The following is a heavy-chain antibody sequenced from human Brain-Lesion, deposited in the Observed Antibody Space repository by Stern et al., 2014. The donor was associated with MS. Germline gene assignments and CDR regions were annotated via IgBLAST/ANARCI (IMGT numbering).Heavy chain of an antibody. CDR3: ARDQRGITIFGVVTDYYYQGMDV. D-gene: IGHD3-3*01. V-gene: IGHV1-2*02. CDR2: INPNTGGK. CDR1: GYIFTGYY. J-gene: IGHJ6*02. Sequence: QVQLVQSGAEVKKPGASVKVSCKTSGYIFTGYYIHWGRQAHGQGLEWMAWINPNTGGKKYAQKFQGRVTMSRDTSISTAYVELSSLTSDDTAVYYCARDQRGITIFGVVTDYYYQGMDVWGQGTTVTVSS.